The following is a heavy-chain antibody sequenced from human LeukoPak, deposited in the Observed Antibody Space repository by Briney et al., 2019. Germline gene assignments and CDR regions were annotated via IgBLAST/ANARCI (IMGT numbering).Heavy chain of an antibody. J-gene: IGHJ4*02. CDR2: INHSGST. CDR3: ARRIFAQWLVPAYFDY. Sequence: PSETLSLTCAVYGGSFSGYYWSWIRQPPGKGLEWIGEINHSGSTNYNPSLKSRVTISVDTSKNQFSLKLSSVTAADTAVYYCARRIFAQWLVPAYFDYWGQGTLVTVSS. V-gene: IGHV4-34*01. D-gene: IGHD6-19*01. CDR1: GGSFSGYY.